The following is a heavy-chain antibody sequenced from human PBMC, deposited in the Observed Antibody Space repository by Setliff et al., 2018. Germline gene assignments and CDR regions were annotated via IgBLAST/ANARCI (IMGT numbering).Heavy chain of an antibody. CDR2: INPNSGGT. CDR1: GYTFTSYA. J-gene: IGHJ3*02. CDR3: TTDPSATFGGVIGAAFDM. D-gene: IGHD3-16*01. Sequence: ASVKVSCKASGYTFTSYAVNWVRQAPGQGLEYMGWINPNSGGTNYALKFQGRFTISRDDSTNKLYLQMNSLKTEDTAVYYCTTDPSATFGGVIGAAFDMWGQGTMVTVSS. V-gene: IGHV1-8*02.